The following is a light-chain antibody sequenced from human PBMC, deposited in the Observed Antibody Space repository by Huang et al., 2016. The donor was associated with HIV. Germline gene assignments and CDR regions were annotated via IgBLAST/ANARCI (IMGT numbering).Light chain of an antibody. CDR1: QSVSSN. V-gene: IGKV3-15*01. CDR3: QQFNNWPPYT. CDR2: GVS. Sequence: ETVMTQSPATLSVSPGERATLPCRASQSVSSNLAWYQQKPGLAPRLLIYGVSTRANCVPARFSGSGSGTNFTLTIDSLQSEDFAVYYCQQFNNWPPYTFGQGTKLEIK. J-gene: IGKJ2*01.